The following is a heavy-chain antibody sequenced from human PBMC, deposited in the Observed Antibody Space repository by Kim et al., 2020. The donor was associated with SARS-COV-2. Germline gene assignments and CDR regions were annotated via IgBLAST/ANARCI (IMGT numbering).Heavy chain of an antibody. D-gene: IGHD6-13*01. J-gene: IGHJ6*02. Sequence: LKSRVNISVDTSKNQFSLKLSSVTAADTAVYYCARAGQQLAHYYYYGMDVWGQGTTVTVSS. CDR3: ARAGQQLAHYYYYGMDV. V-gene: IGHV4-31*02.